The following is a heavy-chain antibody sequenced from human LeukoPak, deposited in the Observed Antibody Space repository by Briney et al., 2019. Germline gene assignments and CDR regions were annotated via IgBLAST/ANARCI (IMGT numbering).Heavy chain of an antibody. CDR1: GYTFTGYY. J-gene: IGHJ4*02. Sequence: ASVKASCKASGYTFTGYYMHWVRQAPGQGLEWMGRINPNSGGTNYAQKFQGRVTMTRDTSISTAYMELSRLRSDDTAVYYCARAYYDFWSDFDYWGQGTLVTVSS. CDR3: ARAYYDFWSDFDY. D-gene: IGHD3-3*01. CDR2: INPNSGGT. V-gene: IGHV1-2*06.